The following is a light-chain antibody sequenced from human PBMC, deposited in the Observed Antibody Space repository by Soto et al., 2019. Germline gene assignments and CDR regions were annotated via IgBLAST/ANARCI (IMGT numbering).Light chain of an antibody. CDR2: EVS. CDR3: SSYAGSNNYV. V-gene: IGLV2-8*01. Sequence: GSLAQAVTISYTGTSSDVGGYNYVSWYQQHPGKAPKLMIYEVSKRPSGVPDRFSGSKSGNTASLTVSGLQAEDEADYYCSSYAGSNNYVFGTGTKVTVL. J-gene: IGLJ1*01. CDR1: SSDVGGYNY.